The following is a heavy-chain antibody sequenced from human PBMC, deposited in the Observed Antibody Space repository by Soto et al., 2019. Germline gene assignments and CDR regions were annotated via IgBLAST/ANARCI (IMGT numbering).Heavy chain of an antibody. CDR2: IYYSGST. D-gene: IGHD6-13*01. Sequence: SETLSLTCTVSGGSISSYYWSWIRQPPGKGLEWIGYIYYSGSTNYNPSLKSRVTISVDTSKNQFSLKLSSVTAADTAVYYCAATHIAAAAQLGDNWFDPWGQGTLVTVSS. V-gene: IGHV4-59*01. J-gene: IGHJ5*02. CDR1: GGSISSYY. CDR3: AATHIAAAAQLGDNWFDP.